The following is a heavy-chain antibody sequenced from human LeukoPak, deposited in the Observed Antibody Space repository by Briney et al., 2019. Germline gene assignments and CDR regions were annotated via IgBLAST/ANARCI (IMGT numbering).Heavy chain of an antibody. D-gene: IGHD3-22*01. J-gene: IGHJ3*02. Sequence: GSLRLSCAASGFTFSSYWMNWARQAPGKGLEWVASINHNGNVNYYVDSAKGRFTISRDNAKNSLYLQMSNLRAEDTAVYYCARERRGYYDSSGYYRDAFDIWGQGTMVTVSS. CDR2: INHNGNVN. CDR3: ARERRGYYDSSGYYRDAFDI. V-gene: IGHV3-7*03. CDR1: GFTFSSYW.